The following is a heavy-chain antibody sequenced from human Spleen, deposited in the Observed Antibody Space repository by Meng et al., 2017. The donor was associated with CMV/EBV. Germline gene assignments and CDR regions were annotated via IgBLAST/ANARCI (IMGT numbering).Heavy chain of an antibody. CDR3: ARSVRLRYDSSGRVDY. Sequence: SGFTFSSYWMHWVRRAPGKGLVWVSRINSDGSSTSYADSVKGRFTISRDNAKNTLYLQMNSLRAEDTAVYYCARSVRLRYDSSGRVDYWGQGTLVTVSS. CDR1: GFTFSSYW. CDR2: INSDGSST. D-gene: IGHD3-22*01. V-gene: IGHV3-74*01. J-gene: IGHJ4*02.